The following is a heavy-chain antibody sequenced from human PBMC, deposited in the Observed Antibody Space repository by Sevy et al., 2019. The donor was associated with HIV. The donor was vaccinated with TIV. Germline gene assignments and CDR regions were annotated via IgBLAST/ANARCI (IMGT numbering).Heavy chain of an antibody. V-gene: IGHV3-13*01. CDR2: IGTAGDT. Sequence: GGSLRLSCAASGFTFSSYDMHWVRQATGKGLEWVSAIGTAGDTYYPGSVKGRFTISRENAKNSLYLQMNSLRAGDTAVYYCAGGGYYGDYMGGAFDIWGQGTMVTVSS. D-gene: IGHD4-17*01. CDR1: GFTFSSYD. J-gene: IGHJ3*02. CDR3: AGGGYYGDYMGGAFDI.